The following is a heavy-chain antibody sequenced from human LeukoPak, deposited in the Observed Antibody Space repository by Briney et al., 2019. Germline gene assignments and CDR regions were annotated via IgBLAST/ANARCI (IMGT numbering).Heavy chain of an antibody. CDR3: ARQYASSGYYLTDWFDP. D-gene: IGHD3-22*01. J-gene: IGHJ5*02. Sequence: SETLSLTCAVYGGSFSGYYWSWIRQPPGKGLEWIGEINHSGSTNYNPSLKSRVTISVDTSKNQFSLKLSSVTAADTAVYYCARQYASSGYYLTDWFDPWGQGTLVTVSP. V-gene: IGHV4-34*01. CDR2: INHSGST. CDR1: GGSFSGYY.